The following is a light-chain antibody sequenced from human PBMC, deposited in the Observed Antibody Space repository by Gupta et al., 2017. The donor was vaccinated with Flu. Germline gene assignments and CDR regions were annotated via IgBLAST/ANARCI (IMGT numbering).Light chain of an antibody. Sequence: TLPLSPRERATLTSRVSRSDSSSYLAWYQQKPGQSPRLLIYDASSRATGVPDRFSGSGSGTDFTLTISRLEPEDFVVYYCQQYDSSPQTFGQGTKVEIK. J-gene: IGKJ1*01. CDR3: QQYDSSPQT. V-gene: IGKV3-20*01. CDR1: RSDSSSY. CDR2: DAS.